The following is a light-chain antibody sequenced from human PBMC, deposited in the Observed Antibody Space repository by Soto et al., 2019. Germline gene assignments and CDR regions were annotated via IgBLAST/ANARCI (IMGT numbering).Light chain of an antibody. CDR1: QGIRND. Sequence: AIQMTQSPSSLSASVGDRVTITCRASQGIRNDLGWYQQKPGNAPKLLIYDASSLKSGVPARFSGSGSGTEFTLTISSLQPDDFATYYCQQYNTYSTFGQGTKVDIK. CDR3: QQYNTYST. V-gene: IGKV1-13*02. CDR2: DAS. J-gene: IGKJ1*01.